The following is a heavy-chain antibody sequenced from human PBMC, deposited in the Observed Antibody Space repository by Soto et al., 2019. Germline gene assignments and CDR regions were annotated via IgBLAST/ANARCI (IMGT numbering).Heavy chain of an antibody. J-gene: IGHJ4*02. D-gene: IGHD6-13*01. CDR2: IYWDDDK. CDR3: AHRRSLDPWAAAATGYFDY. CDR1: GFSLSTSGVG. V-gene: IGHV2-5*02. Sequence: ESGPTLVNPTQTLTLTCTFSGFSLSTSGVGVGWIRQPPGKALEWLALIYWDDDKRYSPSLKSRLTITKDTSKNQVVLTMTNMDPVDTATYYCAHRRSLDPWAAAATGYFDYWGQGTLVTVSS.